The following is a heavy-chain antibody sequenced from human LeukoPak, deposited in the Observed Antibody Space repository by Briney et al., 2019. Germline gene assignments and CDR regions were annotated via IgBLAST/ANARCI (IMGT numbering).Heavy chain of an antibody. Sequence: SETLSLTCTVSGGSISRSTYYRGWIRQPPGKGLEWIGSFYYSGRTYYNPSLKSRVTISVDTSKNQFSLKLSSVTAADTAVYFCARDYGDHAFDCWGQGTLVTVSS. CDR3: ARDYGDHAFDC. CDR1: GGSISRSTYY. J-gene: IGHJ4*02. V-gene: IGHV4-39*01. CDR2: FYYSGRT. D-gene: IGHD4-17*01.